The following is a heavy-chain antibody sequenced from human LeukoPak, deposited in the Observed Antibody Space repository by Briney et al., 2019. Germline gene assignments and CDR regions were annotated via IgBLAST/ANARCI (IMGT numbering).Heavy chain of an antibody. V-gene: IGHV3-66*01. CDR3: TRDSGGDTNGYPSR. CDR1: AFSVTSNY. CDR2: FYKDGST. Sequence: GGSLRLSCATSAFSVTSNYMSWVRQAPGKGLEWVSVFYKDGSTYYADSVKGRFTISRDNAKNTVNLHMNTLRVEDTGLYYCTRDSGGDTNGYPSRWGQGTLVTVSS. J-gene: IGHJ4*02. D-gene: IGHD2-8*01.